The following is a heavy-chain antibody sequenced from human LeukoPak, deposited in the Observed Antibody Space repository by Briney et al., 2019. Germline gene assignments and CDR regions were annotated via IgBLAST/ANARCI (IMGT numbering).Heavy chain of an antibody. CDR2: IKQDGSEK. CDR3: TGNYYGSGSYADFDY. J-gene: IGHJ4*02. D-gene: IGHD3-10*01. V-gene: IGHV3-7*03. CDR1: GFTFSYYW. Sequence: GGSLRLSCAASGFTFSYYWMSWVRQAPGKGLEWVANIKQDGSEKYYVDSVKGRFTISRDNAKNSLYLQMDSLKTEDTAVYYCTGNYYGSGSYADFDYWGQGTLVTVSS.